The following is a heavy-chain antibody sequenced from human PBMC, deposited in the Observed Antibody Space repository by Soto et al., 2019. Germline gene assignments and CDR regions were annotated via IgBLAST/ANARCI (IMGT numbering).Heavy chain of an antibody. Sequence: GGSLRLSCAASGFTFSNAWMSWVGQAPGKGLEWVGRIKSKTDGGTTDYAAPVKGRFTISRDDSKNTLYLQMNSLKTEDTAVYYCTTRLTIFGVGFEYWGQRTLITVPS. CDR3: TTRLTIFGVGFEY. CDR2: IKSKTDGGTT. CDR1: GFTFSNAW. D-gene: IGHD3-3*01. V-gene: IGHV3-15*01. J-gene: IGHJ4*02.